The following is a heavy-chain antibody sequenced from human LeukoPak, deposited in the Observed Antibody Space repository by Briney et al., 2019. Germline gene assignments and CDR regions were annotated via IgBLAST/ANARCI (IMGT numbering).Heavy chain of an antibody. CDR2: ISGSGDST. CDR3: TKRNYFDD. Sequence: GGSLRLSCAASGFTFSSYSMNWVRQAPGKGLEWVSSISGSGDSTYYADSVKGRFTISRDKIKSTLYLQMKSLRAEDTAVYYCTKRNYFDDWGQGTLVTVSS. CDR1: GFTFSSYS. J-gene: IGHJ4*02. V-gene: IGHV3-23*01.